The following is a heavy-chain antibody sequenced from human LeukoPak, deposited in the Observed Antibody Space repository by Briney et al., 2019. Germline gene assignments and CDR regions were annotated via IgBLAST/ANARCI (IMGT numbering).Heavy chain of an antibody. Sequence: ASVKVSCTASGYTFTSYYMHWVRQAPGQGLEWMGIINPSGGSTSYARKFQGRVTMTEDTSTDTAYMELSSLRSEDTAVYYCASLRFLEWLLYFDYWGQGTLVTVSS. CDR2: INPSGGST. V-gene: IGHV1-46*01. J-gene: IGHJ4*02. CDR1: GYTFTSYY. D-gene: IGHD3-3*01. CDR3: ASLRFLEWLLYFDY.